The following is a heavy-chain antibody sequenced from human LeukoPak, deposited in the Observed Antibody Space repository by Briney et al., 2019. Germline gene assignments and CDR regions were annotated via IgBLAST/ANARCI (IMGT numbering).Heavy chain of an antibody. CDR3: AKASVSGWLKFGFDY. CDR2: ISGSGGST. D-gene: IGHD6-19*01. J-gene: IGHJ4*02. Sequence: PGGSLRLSCAASGFTFSSYAMSWVRQAPGKGLEWVSAISGSGGSTYYADSVKGRFTVSRDNSKNTLYLQMNSLRAEDTAVYFCAKASVSGWLKFGFDYWGQGTLVTVSS. CDR1: GFTFSSYA. V-gene: IGHV3-23*01.